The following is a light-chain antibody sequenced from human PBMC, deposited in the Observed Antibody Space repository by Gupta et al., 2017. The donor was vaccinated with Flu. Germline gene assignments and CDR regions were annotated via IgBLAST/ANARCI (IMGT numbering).Light chain of an antibody. CDR2: AKN. CDR1: SLRTSY. V-gene: IGLV3-19*01. J-gene: IGLJ2*01. Sequence: SSNLLQDPPVSVALGQPVRITCQGDSLRTSYASWYQQKPGQAPVLVIYAKNNRPSGIPARFSGSSSGNTASLTITGAQAEDEADYYCNSRDSSDNHQAVFGGGTKLTVL. CDR3: NSRDSSDNHQAV.